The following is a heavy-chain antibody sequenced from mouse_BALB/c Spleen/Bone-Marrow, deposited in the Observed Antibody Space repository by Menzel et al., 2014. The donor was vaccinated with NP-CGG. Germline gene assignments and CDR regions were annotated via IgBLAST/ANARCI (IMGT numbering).Heavy chain of an antibody. J-gene: IGHJ3*01. V-gene: IGHV5-4*02. CDR3: ARRWFAY. Sequence: EVQGVESGGGLVKPGGSLKLSCAASGFTFSDYYMYWVRQTPEKRLEWVATISDGGSYTYYPDSVKGRFTISRDNAKNNLYLRMSSLKSEDTAMYYCARRWFAYWGQGTLVTVSA. CDR2: ISDGGSYT. CDR1: GFTFSDYY.